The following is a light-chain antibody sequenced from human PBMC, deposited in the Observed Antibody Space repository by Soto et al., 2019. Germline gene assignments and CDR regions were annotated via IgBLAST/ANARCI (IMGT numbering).Light chain of an antibody. CDR3: FSYTSSGTFL. V-gene: IGLV2-14*03. J-gene: IGLJ2*01. CDR1: SSDVGGYNY. Sequence: QSALTQPASVSGSPGQSITISCTGTSSDVGGYNYVSWYQQHPGKAPKLIIFDVNNRPSGISNRFSGSKSGNTASLTISGLQAEVEADYYCFSYTSSGTFLFGGGTKVTVL. CDR2: DVN.